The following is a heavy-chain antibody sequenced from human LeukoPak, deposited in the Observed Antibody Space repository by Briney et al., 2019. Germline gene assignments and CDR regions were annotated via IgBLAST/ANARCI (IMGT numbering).Heavy chain of an antibody. CDR3: ARATPHCLNGICYNYYFDS. CDR1: GGTFSGYY. Sequence: SETLSLTCAVYGGTFSGYYWSWIRQPPGKGLEWIGEMNHSGSTNYNPSLKSRVTISIDTSKNQFSLKLTSVTPEDTAVYYCARATPHCLNGICYNYYFDSWGQGTLVTVSS. V-gene: IGHV4-34*01. D-gene: IGHD2-8*01. CDR2: MNHSGST. J-gene: IGHJ4*02.